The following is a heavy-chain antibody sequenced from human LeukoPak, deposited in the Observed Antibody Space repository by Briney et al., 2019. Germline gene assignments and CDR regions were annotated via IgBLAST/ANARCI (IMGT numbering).Heavy chain of an antibody. J-gene: IGHJ6*02. CDR3: ARNKAARLYYYSGMDV. CDR1: GGSISSGGYY. D-gene: IGHD6-6*01. V-gene: IGHV4-34*01. Sequence: SETLSLTCAVSGGSISSGGYYWSWIRQPPGKGLEWIGEINHSGSTNYNPSLKSRVTISVDTSKNQFSLKLSSVTAADTAVYYCARNKAARLYYYSGMDVWGQGTTVTVSS. CDR2: INHSGST.